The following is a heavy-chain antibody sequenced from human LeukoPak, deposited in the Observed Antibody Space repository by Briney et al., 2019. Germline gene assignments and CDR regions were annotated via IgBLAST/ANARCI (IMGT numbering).Heavy chain of an antibody. J-gene: IGHJ4*02. CDR3: ARRGVVATPDANF. D-gene: IGHD5-12*01. CDR2: IYYTGST. CDR1: GGSISSSRYY. V-gene: IGHV4-39*01. Sequence: SETLSLTCTVSGGSISSSRYYWGWIRQPPGKGLEWIGSIYYTGSTYYNPSLRSRVSISVDTSKDQFTLKLSSVTAADTAVYYCARRGVVATPDANFWGQGTLVTVSS.